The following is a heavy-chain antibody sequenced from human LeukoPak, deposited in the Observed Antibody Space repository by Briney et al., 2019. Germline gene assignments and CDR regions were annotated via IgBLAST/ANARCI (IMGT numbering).Heavy chain of an antibody. D-gene: IGHD4-17*01. V-gene: IGHV3-66*01. J-gene: IGHJ4*02. Sequence: PGGSLRLSCAASGFTFSSNYMSWVRQAPGKGLEGVSVIYSVGSTYYADSVKGRFTISRDNSKNTLYLQMNSLRAEDTAVYYCARDLRSWDYGDYVLDYWGQGTLVTVSS. CDR2: IYSVGST. CDR3: ARDLRSWDYGDYVLDY. CDR1: GFTFSSNY.